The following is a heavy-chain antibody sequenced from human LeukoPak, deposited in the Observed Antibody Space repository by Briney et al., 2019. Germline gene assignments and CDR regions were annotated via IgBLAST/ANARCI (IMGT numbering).Heavy chain of an antibody. D-gene: IGHD2/OR15-2a*01. Sequence: GGSLRLPCGASGFTHRSYAMLGLRQAPGKGLEGVAANSGSGCNTFYADSVKGRFIISRDNSKNTLYLKMNSLRAEDTAVYYCAKASSREDYRHPFFYYYSMDVWGKGTTVTVSS. CDR2: NSGSGCNT. V-gene: IGHV3-23*01. CDR1: GFTHRSYA. J-gene: IGHJ6*03. CDR3: AKASSREDYRHPFFYYYSMDV.